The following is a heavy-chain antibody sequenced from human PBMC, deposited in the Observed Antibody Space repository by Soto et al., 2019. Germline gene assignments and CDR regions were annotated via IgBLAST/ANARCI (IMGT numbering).Heavy chain of an antibody. J-gene: IGHJ4*02. CDR2: ISGSGGST. D-gene: IGHD3-9*01. CDR3: AKDRPGTSASDYDILTGYPPASEHYFDY. Sequence: PGGSLRLSCAASGFTFSSYAMSWVRQAPGKGLEWVSAISGSGGSTYYADSVKGRFTISRDNSKNTLYLQMNSLRAEDTAVYYCAKDRPGTSASDYDILTGYPPASEHYFDYWGQGTLVTVSS. V-gene: IGHV3-23*01. CDR1: GFTFSSYA.